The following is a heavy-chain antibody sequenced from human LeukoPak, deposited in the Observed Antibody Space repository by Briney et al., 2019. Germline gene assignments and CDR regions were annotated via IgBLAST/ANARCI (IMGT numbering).Heavy chain of an antibody. D-gene: IGHD3-10*01. V-gene: IGHV3-21*01. CDR3: ARGILITMVRGVITQNYYFDY. Sequence: GGSLRLSCAASGFTFSSYSMNWVRQAPGKGLEWVSSISSSSSYIYYADSVKGRFTISRDNAKNSLYLQMNSLGAEDTAVYYCARGILITMVRGVITQNYYFDYWGQGTLVTVSS. CDR2: ISSSSSYI. J-gene: IGHJ4*02. CDR1: GFTFSSYS.